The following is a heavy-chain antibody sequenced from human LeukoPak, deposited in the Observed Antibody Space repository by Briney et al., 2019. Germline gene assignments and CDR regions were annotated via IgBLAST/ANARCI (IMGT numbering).Heavy chain of an antibody. D-gene: IGHD3-9*01. V-gene: IGHV3-53*01. Sequence: GGSLRLSCEASGFPVGSYYLTWVRQAPGKGLEWVSAIYKGGTTYYADSVKGRFTVSRDNSKSSFSLQMNSLSADDTAVYYCARGSGDILTGYSGMDVWGQGTTVTVSS. J-gene: IGHJ6*02. CDR1: GFPVGSYY. CDR3: ARGSGDILTGYSGMDV. CDR2: IYKGGTT.